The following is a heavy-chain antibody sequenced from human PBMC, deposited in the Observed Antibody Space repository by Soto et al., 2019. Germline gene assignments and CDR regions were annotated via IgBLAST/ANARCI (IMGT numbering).Heavy chain of an antibody. V-gene: IGHV4-30-4*01. CDR3: ARGCDASDAFDI. CDR2: IYYSGST. Sequence: QVQLQESGPGLVKPSRTLSLICTVSGGSISSGDYYWSWIRQPPGKGLEWIGYIYYSGSTYYNPSLKSRVTISVDTSKNQFSLKLSSVTAADTAVYYCARGCDASDAFDIWGQGTMVTVSS. J-gene: IGHJ3*02. CDR1: GGSISSGDYY.